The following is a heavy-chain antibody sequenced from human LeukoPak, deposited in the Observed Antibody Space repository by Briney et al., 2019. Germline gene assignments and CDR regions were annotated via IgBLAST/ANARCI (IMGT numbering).Heavy chain of an antibody. CDR2: INHSGST. CDR3: ARYLGPHSSSWGRYYYYYYGMDV. V-gene: IGHV4-34*01. D-gene: IGHD6-13*01. J-gene: IGHJ6*02. Sequence: SVTLSLTCAVYGGSFSGYYWSWIRQPPGKGLEWIGEINHSGSTNYNPSLKSRVTISVDTSKNKFSLKLSSVTAADTAVYYCARYLGPHSSSWGRYYYYYYGMDVWGQGTTVTVSS. CDR1: GGSFSGYY.